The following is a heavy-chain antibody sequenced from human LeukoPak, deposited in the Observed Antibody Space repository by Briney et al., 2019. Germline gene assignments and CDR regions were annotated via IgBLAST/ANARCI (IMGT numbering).Heavy chain of an antibody. CDR1: GYSFTNYW. V-gene: IGHV5-51*01. CDR3: VRHDYGSGSYYLAH. CDR2: IYPGDSDT. J-gene: IGHJ4*02. Sequence: GESLKISCKGSGYSFTNYWIGWVRQMPGKGLESMGIIYPGDSDTRYSPSFQGQVTISADKSISTAYLQWSSLKASDTATYYCVRHDYGSGSYYLAHWGQGTLVTVSS. D-gene: IGHD3-10*01.